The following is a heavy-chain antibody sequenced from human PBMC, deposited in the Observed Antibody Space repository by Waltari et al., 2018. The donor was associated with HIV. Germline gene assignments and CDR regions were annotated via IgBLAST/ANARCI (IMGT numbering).Heavy chain of an antibody. CDR2: IWYDGSNK. D-gene: IGHD2-2*01. CDR1: GFTFSSYG. J-gene: IGHJ6*02. V-gene: IGHV3-33*01. Sequence: QVQLVESGGGVVQPGRSLRLSCAASGFTFSSYGMPWVRLAPGQGLEWVAVIWYDGSNKYDADSVKGRFTISRDNSKNTLYLQMNSLRAEDTAVYYCARAYCSSTSCRPESGMDVWGQGTTVTVSS. CDR3: ARAYCSSTSCRPESGMDV.